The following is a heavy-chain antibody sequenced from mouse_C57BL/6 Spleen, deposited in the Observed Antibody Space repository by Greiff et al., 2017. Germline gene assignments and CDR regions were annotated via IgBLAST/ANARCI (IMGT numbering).Heavy chain of an antibody. CDR2: ISSGSSTI. CDR3: ARRVTTVVATYYYAMDY. V-gene: IGHV5-17*01. CDR1: GFTFSDYG. J-gene: IGHJ4*01. Sequence: EVMLVESGGGLVKPGGSLKLSCAASGFTFSDYGMHWVRQAPEKGLEWVAYISSGSSTIYYADTVKGRLPISRDNAKNTLFLQMTSLRSEDTAMYYCARRVTTVVATYYYAMDYWGQGTSVTVSS. D-gene: IGHD1-1*01.